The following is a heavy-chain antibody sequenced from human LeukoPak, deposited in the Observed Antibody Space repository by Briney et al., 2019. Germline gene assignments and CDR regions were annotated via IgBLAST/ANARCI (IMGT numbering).Heavy chain of an antibody. V-gene: IGHV4-39*07. CDR1: GGSISSSIHY. Sequence: SETLSLTCAVSGGSISSSIHYWAWIRQPPGTGLEWIGEITHSGSSNYNPSLKSRVTISVDTSKNQFSLNLTSVTAADTAVYYCARLGTAMVTSIDYWGQGNLVTVSS. J-gene: IGHJ4*02. D-gene: IGHD5-18*01. CDR2: ITHSGSS. CDR3: ARLGTAMVTSIDY.